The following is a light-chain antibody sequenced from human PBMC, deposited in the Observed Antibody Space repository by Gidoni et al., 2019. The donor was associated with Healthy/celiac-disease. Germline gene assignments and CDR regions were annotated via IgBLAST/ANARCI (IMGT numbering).Light chain of an antibody. J-gene: IGKJ4*01. V-gene: IGKV3-11*01. CDR2: AAS. CDR3: QQRSNWPLT. Sequence: EIVLTQSPATLSLSPGGRATLSCRASQSVSSYLAWYQQKPGQAPRLLIDAASNRATGIPARFSGSGSGTDFTLTISSLEPEDFAVYYCQQRSNWPLTFGGGTKVEIK. CDR1: QSVSSY.